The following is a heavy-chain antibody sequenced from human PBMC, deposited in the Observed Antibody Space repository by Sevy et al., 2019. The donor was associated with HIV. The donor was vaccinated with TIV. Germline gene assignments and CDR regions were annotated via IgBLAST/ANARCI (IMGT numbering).Heavy chain of an antibody. D-gene: IGHD1-7*01. V-gene: IGHV1-24*01. Sequence: ASVKVSCNVSGYTLTELSMHWVRQAPGKGLEWMGGFDPEDGETIYAQKFQGRVTMTEDTSTDTAYMELSSLRSEDTAVYYCATEPGITGTKNYWGQGTLVTVSS. J-gene: IGHJ4*02. CDR2: FDPEDGET. CDR1: GYTLTELS. CDR3: ATEPGITGTKNY.